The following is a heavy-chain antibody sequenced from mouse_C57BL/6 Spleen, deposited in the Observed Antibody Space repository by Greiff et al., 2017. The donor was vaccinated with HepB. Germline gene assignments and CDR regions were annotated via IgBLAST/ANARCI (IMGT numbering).Heavy chain of an antibody. CDR1: GYTFTSYG. CDR2: IYPRSGNT. J-gene: IGHJ2*01. V-gene: IGHV1-81*01. CDR3: ARLGDGWNY. Sequence: VQGVESGAELARPGASVKLSCKASGYTFTSYGISWVKQRTGQGLEWIGEIYPRSGNTYYNEKFKGKATLTADKSSSTAYMELRSLTSEDSAVYFCARLGDGWNYWGQGTTLTVSS. D-gene: IGHD1-1*02.